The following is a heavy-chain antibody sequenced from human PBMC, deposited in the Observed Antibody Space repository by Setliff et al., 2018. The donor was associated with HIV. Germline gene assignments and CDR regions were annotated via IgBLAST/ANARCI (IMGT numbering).Heavy chain of an antibody. D-gene: IGHD6-13*01. J-gene: IGHJ5*02. V-gene: IGHV4-59*01. CDR2: IYYSGST. CDR3: ARGIAAAGWFDP. CDR1: GGSISSYY. Sequence: PSETLSLTCTVSGGSISSYYWSWIRQPPGKGLEWIGYIYYSGSTNYNPSLKSRVTISADTSKNQFSLKLSSVTAADTAVYYCARGIAAAGWFDPWGQGTLVTVSS.